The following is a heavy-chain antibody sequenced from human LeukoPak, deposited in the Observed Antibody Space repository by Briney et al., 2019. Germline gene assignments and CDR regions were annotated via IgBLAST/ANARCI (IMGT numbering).Heavy chain of an antibody. CDR3: ARGSRYNYFDY. V-gene: IGHV1-2*02. Sequence: ASVKVSCKTSGYTFTGYYIHWVRQAPGQGLEWMGWINPNSGDTNYAQKFQGRVTMTRDMSTSTVYMELSSLRSEDTAVYYCARGSRYNYFDYWGQGTLVTVSS. CDR2: INPNSGDT. D-gene: IGHD1-1*01. J-gene: IGHJ4*02. CDR1: GYTFTGYY.